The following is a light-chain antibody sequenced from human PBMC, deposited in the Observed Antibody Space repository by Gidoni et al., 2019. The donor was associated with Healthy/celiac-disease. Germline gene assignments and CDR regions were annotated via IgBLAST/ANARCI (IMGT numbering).Light chain of an antibody. V-gene: IGKV1-33*01. CDR3: QQYDNLPLT. CDR1: HDISNY. J-gene: IGKJ4*01. CDR2: EAS. Sequence: DIQMTKSPSSLSASVGDRLTITCQASHDISNYLNWDQQKPGKAPKRLIYEASNLETGVPSRFSGSGSGTDFTFTISSLQTEDIATYYCQQYDNLPLTFGGGTKVEIK.